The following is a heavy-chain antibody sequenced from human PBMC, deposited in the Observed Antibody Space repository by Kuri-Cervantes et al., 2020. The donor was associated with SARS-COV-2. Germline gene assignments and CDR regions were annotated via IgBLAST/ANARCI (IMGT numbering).Heavy chain of an antibody. CDR3: ARDRGVPAAIPGD. V-gene: IGHV3-21*01. CDR1: GFSFSYYN. J-gene: IGHJ4*02. D-gene: IGHD2-2*02. Sequence: GESLKISCAASGFSFSYYNMNWVRQAPGKGLEWVSSISSSGTYIYYAESVKGRFSISRDNAKESLYLQMNSLRAEDTAVYYCARDRGVPAAIPGDWGQGTLVTVSS. CDR2: ISSSGTYI.